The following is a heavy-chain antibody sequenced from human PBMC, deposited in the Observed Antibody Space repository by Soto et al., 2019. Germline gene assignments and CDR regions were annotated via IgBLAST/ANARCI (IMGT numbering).Heavy chain of an antibody. Sequence: GGSLRLSCAASGFTFSSYGMHWVRQAPGKGLEWVAVIWYDGSNKYYADSVKGRFTISRDNSKNTLYPQMNSLRAEDTTVYYCARGTGARPAGMDVWGQGTTVTVSS. CDR1: GFTFSSYG. D-gene: IGHD2-8*02. CDR3: ARGTGARPAGMDV. CDR2: IWYDGSNK. V-gene: IGHV3-33*01. J-gene: IGHJ6*02.